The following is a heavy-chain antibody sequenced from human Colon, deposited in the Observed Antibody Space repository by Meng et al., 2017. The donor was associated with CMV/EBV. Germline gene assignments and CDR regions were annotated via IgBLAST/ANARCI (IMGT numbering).Heavy chain of an antibody. V-gene: IGHV4-31*03. J-gene: IGHJ5*02. Sequence: SETLSLTCTVSGVSINSGGYYWTWLRQHPGKGLEWIGYIYYTGSTYYNPSLKSRVTISVDTSKNQFSLRLNSVTAADTAVYYCARKGMVADPWGQGTLVTVSS. CDR1: GVSINSGGYY. CDR3: ARKGMVADP. D-gene: IGHD2-15*01. CDR2: IYYTGST.